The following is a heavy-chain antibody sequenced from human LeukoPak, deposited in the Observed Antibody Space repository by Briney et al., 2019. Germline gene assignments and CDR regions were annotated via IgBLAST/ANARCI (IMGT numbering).Heavy chain of an antibody. D-gene: IGHD2-15*01. CDR1: GYTFTGYY. J-gene: IGHJ4*02. CDR2: INPNSGGT. Sequence: VASVKVSCKASGYTFTGYYMHWVRQAPGQGLEWMGWINPNSGGTNYAQKFQGRVTMTRDTSISTAYMELSRLRSDDTAVYYCARGYCRGGSCYSRYWGQGTLVTVSS. V-gene: IGHV1-2*02. CDR3: ARGYCRGGSCYSRY.